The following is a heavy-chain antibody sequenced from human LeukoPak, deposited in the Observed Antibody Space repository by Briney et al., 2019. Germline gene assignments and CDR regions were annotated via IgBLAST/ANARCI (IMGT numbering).Heavy chain of an antibody. J-gene: IGHJ4*02. Sequence: PSETLSLTCAVSGDSISDLFSWSWMRQPPGKGLEWIGYVYRTGNIYYNPSLKSRVTLSMDKSKNQFSLKLSSVTAADTAAYYCAREYTLYRSGWFLDYWGLGTVVAVSS. CDR3: AREYTLYRSGWFLDY. CDR2: VYRTGNI. V-gene: IGHV4-30-2*01. D-gene: IGHD6-19*01. CDR1: GDSISDLFS.